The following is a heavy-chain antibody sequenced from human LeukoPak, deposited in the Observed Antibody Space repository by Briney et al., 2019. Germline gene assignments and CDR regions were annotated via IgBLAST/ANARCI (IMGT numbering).Heavy chain of an antibody. J-gene: IGHJ6*03. D-gene: IGHD2-2*01. CDR2: IYYSGST. CDR1: GGSISSSSYY. V-gene: IGHV4-39*01. CDR3: ARLSSDYCSSTSCHGYYYYMDV. Sequence: SETLSLTCTVSGGSISSSSYYWGWIRQPPGKGLEWIGSIYYSGSTYYDPSLKSRVTISVDTSKNQFSLKLSSVTAADTAVYYCARLSSDYCSSTSCHGYYYYMDVWGKGTTVTVSS.